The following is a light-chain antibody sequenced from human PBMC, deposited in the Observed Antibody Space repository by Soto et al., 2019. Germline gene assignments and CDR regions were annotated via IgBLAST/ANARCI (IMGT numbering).Light chain of an antibody. CDR2: AAS. CDR1: QSITNS. CDR3: QQSYSMPVT. Sequence: DIQMTQSPSSLSASVGDRVTITCRPSQSITNSLNWYQQKPGKAPKLLIYAASSLQSGVPSRFSGSGSGTDFTLTISSLQPEDCATYYGQQSYSMPVTFGGGTKVEIK. V-gene: IGKV1-39*01. J-gene: IGKJ4*01.